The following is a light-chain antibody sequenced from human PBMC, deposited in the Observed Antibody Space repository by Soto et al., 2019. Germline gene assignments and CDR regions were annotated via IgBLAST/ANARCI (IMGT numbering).Light chain of an antibody. CDR3: QQYSGDSRT. J-gene: IGKJ1*01. Sequence: DIQMTQSPSTLSGSVGDRVTITCRASQTISSWLAWYQQKPGKAPKLLIYKASRLHSGVSSRFSGSASGTEFTLTISSLQPDDFATYYCQQYSGDSRTFCQGTKVDIK. CDR2: KAS. V-gene: IGKV1-5*03. CDR1: QTISSW.